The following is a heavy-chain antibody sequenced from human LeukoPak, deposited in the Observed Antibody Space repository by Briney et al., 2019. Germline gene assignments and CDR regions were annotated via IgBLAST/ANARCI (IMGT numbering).Heavy chain of an antibody. Sequence: PGGSLRLSCAASGFTFSSCGMHWVRQAPGKGLEWVAVIWYDGSNKYYADSVKGRFTISRDNSKNTLYLQMNSLRAEDSAVYYCAREGYCSGGSCFLYFDYWGQGTLVTVSS. CDR2: IWYDGSNK. V-gene: IGHV3-33*01. CDR1: GFTFSSCG. J-gene: IGHJ4*02. CDR3: AREGYCSGGSCFLYFDY. D-gene: IGHD2-15*01.